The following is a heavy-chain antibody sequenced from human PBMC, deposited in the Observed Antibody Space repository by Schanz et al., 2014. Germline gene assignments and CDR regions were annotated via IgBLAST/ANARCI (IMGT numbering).Heavy chain of an antibody. CDR1: GYTFTSYG. CDR2: ISAYNGNT. J-gene: IGHJ5*02. D-gene: IGHD2-2*01. V-gene: IGHV1-18*01. Sequence: QVQLVQSWAEVKGPGASVKVSCKASGYTFTSYGINWVRQAPGQGLEWMGWISAYNGNTNYAQKLQGRVTMTTDTSTGTAYMELRSLRSDDTAVYYCARDRRRYCSTASCLHDNWFDPWGQGTLVIVSS. CDR3: ARDRRRYCSTASCLHDNWFDP.